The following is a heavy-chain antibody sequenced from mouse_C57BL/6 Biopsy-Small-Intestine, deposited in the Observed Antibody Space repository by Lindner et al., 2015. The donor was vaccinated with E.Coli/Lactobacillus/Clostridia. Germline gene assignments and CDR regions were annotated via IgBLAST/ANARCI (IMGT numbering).Heavy chain of an antibody. CDR1: GYSFTAYY. Sequence: SVKVSCKASGYSFTAYYISWVRQAPGQGLEWMGRINTDSGDTKYAQKFQGRVTMTRDTSITTVYLELSRLTSDDTAVYYCARSFGRAGHFDPWGQGTLVTVSS. D-gene: IGHD1-2*01. CDR3: ARSFGRAGHFDP. J-gene: IGHJ4*01. V-gene: IGHV1-84*02. CDR2: INTDSGDT.